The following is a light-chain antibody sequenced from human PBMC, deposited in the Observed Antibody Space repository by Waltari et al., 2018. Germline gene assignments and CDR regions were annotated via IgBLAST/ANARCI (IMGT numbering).Light chain of an antibody. CDR3: QQYFSGPYT. CDR2: WAS. V-gene: IGKV4-1*01. CDR1: QSVFHNSNNKNY. Sequence: DIVMTQSPDSLAVSLGERATINCKSSQSVFHNSNNKNYLAWFQQKAGQPPKLLVYWASTRQSGVPDRFGGSGTETDFTLTISGLQAEDVAVYYCQQYFSGPYTFGQGTRLEIK. J-gene: IGKJ2*01.